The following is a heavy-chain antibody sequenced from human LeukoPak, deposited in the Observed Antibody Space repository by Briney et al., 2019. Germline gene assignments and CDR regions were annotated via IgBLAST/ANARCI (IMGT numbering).Heavy chain of an antibody. V-gene: IGHV4-34*12. J-gene: IGHJ4*02. Sequence: PSETLSLTCAVYGGSFSGYYWSWIRQPPGKGLGWIGSIFYSGSTYYNPSLNSRVTISIDTSKNQFSLRLSSVTAADTAVYYCARQMNTVTADYWGQGTLVTVSS. D-gene: IGHD4-17*01. CDR3: ARQMNTVTADY. CDR2: IFYSGST. CDR1: GGSFSGYY.